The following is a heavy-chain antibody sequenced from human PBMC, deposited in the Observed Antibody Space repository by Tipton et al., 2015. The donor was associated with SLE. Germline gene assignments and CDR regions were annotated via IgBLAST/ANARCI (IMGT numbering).Heavy chain of an antibody. V-gene: IGHV3-7*01. CDR2: IKQDGSEE. D-gene: IGHD6-13*01. CDR3: ARFNSSNWYYYYYYGMDV. Sequence: SLRLSCAASGFTFTSHWMSWVRQAPGKGLEWVANIKQDGSEEFYVDSVKGRFTISRDNAKNSLYLQMNSLRVEDTAVYYCARFNSSNWYYYYYYGMDVWGQGTTVTVSS. CDR1: GFTFTSHW. J-gene: IGHJ6*02.